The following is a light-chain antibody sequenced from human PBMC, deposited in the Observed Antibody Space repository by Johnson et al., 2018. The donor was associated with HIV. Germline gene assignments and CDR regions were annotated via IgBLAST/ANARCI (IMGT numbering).Light chain of an antibody. Sequence: QSVLTQPPSVSAAPGQKVTISCSKSSCDIGNNYVSWHQQFPGTAPKFLIYDNNNRPSGIPDRISGSKSGTSATLGITRLQAGDEADDYCGTWDTRLSAGVFGTGTTVIVL. V-gene: IGLV1-51*01. CDR3: GTWDTRLSAGV. J-gene: IGLJ1*01. CDR2: DNN. CDR1: SCDIGNNY.